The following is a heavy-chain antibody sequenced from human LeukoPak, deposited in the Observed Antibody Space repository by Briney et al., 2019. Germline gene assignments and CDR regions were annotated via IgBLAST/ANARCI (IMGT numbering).Heavy chain of an antibody. V-gene: IGHV4-39*07. CDR2: INHSGST. CDR1: GDSITSTSYF. J-gene: IGHJ5*02. Sequence: PSETLSLTCTVSGDSITSTSYFWGWIRQPPGKGLEWIGEINHSGSTNYNPSLKSRVTISVDTSKNQFSLKLSSVTAADTAVYYCARGIPPYWFDPWGQGTLVTVSS. D-gene: IGHD2-21*01. CDR3: ARGIPPYWFDP.